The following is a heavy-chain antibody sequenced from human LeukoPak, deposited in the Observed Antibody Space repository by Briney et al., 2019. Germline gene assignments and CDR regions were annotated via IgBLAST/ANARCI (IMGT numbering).Heavy chain of an antibody. CDR1: GFTFSSHG. CDR3: ATSPKAAARGFDY. J-gene: IGHJ4*02. D-gene: IGHD6-13*01. Sequence: PGGSLRLSCAASGFTFSSHGMHWVRQAPGKGLEWVAVIWYDGSNKYYADSVKGRFTISRDNSKNTLYLQMNSLRAEDTAVYYCATSPKAAARGFDYWGQGTLVTVSS. CDR2: IWYDGSNK. V-gene: IGHV3-33*01.